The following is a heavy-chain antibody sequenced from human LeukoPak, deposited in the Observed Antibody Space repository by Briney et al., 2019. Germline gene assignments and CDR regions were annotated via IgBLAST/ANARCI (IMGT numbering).Heavy chain of an antibody. Sequence: GASVKVSCKASGYNFAHNIHWVRQAPGQGHEFMGGMNPKNGGTKYAQNFQGRVTMTRDTSISTVYMELSTLGSDDTAVYYCVVSIQAAAIPAFDSWGQGTLVTVSS. CDR3: VVSIQAAAIPAFDS. V-gene: IGHV1-2*02. CDR1: GYNFAHN. CDR2: MNPKNGGT. J-gene: IGHJ4*02. D-gene: IGHD6-25*01.